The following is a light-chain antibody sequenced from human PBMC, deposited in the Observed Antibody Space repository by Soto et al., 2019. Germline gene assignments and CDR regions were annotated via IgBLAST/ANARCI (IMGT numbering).Light chain of an antibody. CDR3: LQDYNYPYT. J-gene: IGKJ2*01. CDR2: AAS. Sequence: AIQMTQSPSSLSASVGDRVTITCRASQGIKNDVAWYQQKPGKAPKVLIYAASSLQSGVPSRFSGSGYGTDFSLTISSLQPEDYATYYCLQDYNYPYTFGQGTKREIK. CDR1: QGIKND. V-gene: IGKV1-6*01.